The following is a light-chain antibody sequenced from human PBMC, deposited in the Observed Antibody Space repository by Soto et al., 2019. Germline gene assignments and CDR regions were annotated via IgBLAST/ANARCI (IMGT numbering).Light chain of an antibody. V-gene: IGKV3-11*01. Sequence: EIVLTKSPATLSLSPEERATLSCRASQSVSSYLAWYQQKPGQAPRLLIYDASNRATGIPARFSGNGAGTDFALTISSREPEDFAVYYCQQRSNWLTFGGGTKVEIK. CDR1: QSVSSY. J-gene: IGKJ4*01. CDR2: DAS. CDR3: QQRSNWLT.